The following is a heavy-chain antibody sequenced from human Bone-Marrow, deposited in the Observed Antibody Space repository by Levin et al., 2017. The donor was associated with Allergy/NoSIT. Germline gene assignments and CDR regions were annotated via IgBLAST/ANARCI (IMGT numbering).Heavy chain of an antibody. CDR3: ARDPTDEYSSSSESTPKYYYYYGMDV. Sequence: PGGSLRLSCAASGFTFSDYYMSWIRQAPGKGLEWVSYISSSGSTIYYADSVKGRFTISRDNAKNSLYLQMNSLRAEDTAVYYCARDPTDEYSSSSESTPKYYYYYGMDVWGQGTTVTVSS. V-gene: IGHV3-11*01. CDR1: GFTFSDYY. J-gene: IGHJ6*02. CDR2: ISSSGSTI. D-gene: IGHD6-6*01.